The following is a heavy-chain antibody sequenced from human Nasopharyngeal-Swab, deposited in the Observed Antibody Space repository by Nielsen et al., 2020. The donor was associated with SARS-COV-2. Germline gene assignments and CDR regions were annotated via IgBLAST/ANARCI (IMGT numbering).Heavy chain of an antibody. CDR2: IYYSGST. J-gene: IGHJ5*02. Sequence: SETLSLTCTVSGGSISSSSYYWGWIRQPPGKGLEWIGSIYYSGSTYYNPSLKSRVTISVDTSKNQFSLKLSSVTAADTAVYYCVRPHYDSSGYDARFDPWGQGTLVTVSS. CDR1: GGSISSSSYY. D-gene: IGHD3-22*01. V-gene: IGHV4-39*01. CDR3: VRPHYDSSGYDARFDP.